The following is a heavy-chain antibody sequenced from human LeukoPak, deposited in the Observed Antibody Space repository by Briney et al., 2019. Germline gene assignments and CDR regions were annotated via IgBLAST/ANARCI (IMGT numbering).Heavy chain of an antibody. J-gene: IGHJ4*02. CDR2: IWYDGRNK. D-gene: IGHD2-8*02. CDR3: ARDRYCTAGRGYVDY. V-gene: IGHV3-33*01. CDR1: GFTFSSYG. Sequence: GGSLRLSCAASGFTFSSYGMHWVRQAPGKGLEWVAVIWYDGRNKFYADSLKGRFTISRDNSKNTLYLQMDSLRAEDTAVYYCARDRYCTAGRGYVDYWGQGTLVTVSS.